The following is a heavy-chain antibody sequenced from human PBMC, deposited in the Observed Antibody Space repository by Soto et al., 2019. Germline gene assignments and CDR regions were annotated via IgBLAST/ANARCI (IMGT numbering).Heavy chain of an antibody. CDR1: GGSISSSSYY. CDR3: ARQGEGSGWYGYDAFDI. CDR2: IYYSGST. Sequence: QLQLQESGPGLVKPSETLSLTCTVSGGSISSSSYYWGWIRQPPGKGLEWIGSIYYSGSTYYNPSLKSRVTISVDTPKNQFSLKLSSVTAADTAVYYCARQGEGSGWYGYDAFDIWGQGTMVTVSS. D-gene: IGHD6-19*01. J-gene: IGHJ3*02. V-gene: IGHV4-39*01.